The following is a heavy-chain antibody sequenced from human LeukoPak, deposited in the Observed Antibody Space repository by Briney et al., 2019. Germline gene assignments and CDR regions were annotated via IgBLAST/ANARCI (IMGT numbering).Heavy chain of an antibody. CDR2: IYTSGST. CDR3: ASSPSHYYYMDV. J-gene: IGHJ6*03. CDR1: GGSISSYY. V-gene: IGHV4-4*09. Sequence: SETLSLTCTVSGGSISSYYWSWIRQSPGKGLEWIGYIYTSGSTNYNPSLKSRVTISVDTSKNQFSLKLSSVTAADTAVYYCASSPSHYYYMDVWGKGTTVTVSS.